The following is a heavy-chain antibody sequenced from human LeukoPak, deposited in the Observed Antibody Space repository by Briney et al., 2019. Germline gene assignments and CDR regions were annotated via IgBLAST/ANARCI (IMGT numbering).Heavy chain of an antibody. CDR3: ARVWMVATIYDRYYYMDV. Sequence: SETLSLTCTVSSASITSSPYFWGWIRQSPGKGLEWIGSISYSGTTYYNPSLKSRVTISVDTSKNQFSLKLSSVTAADTAVYYCARVWMVATIYDRYYYMDVWGKGTTVTVSS. D-gene: IGHD5-12*01. CDR2: ISYSGTT. CDR1: SASITSSPYF. V-gene: IGHV4-39*01. J-gene: IGHJ6*03.